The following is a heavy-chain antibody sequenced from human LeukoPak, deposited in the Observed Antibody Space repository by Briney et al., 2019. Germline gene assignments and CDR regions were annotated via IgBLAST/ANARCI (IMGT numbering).Heavy chain of an antibody. V-gene: IGHV4-59*01. J-gene: IGHJ4*02. CDR2: IYYSGST. D-gene: IGHD3-10*01. Sequence: PSETLSLTCTVSGGSISSYYWIWSRQPPGKGLEWIGYIYYSGSTNYNPSLKSRVTISVDTSKNQFSLKLSSVTAADTAVYYCARDSGSGRTRYYFDYWGQGTLVTVSS. CDR3: ARDSGSGRTRYYFDY. CDR1: GGSISSYY.